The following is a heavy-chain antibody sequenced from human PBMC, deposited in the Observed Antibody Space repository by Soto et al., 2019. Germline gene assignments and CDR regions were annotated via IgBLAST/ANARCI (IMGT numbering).Heavy chain of an antibody. D-gene: IGHD3-3*01. CDR3: AHSRTYYDFWSGYYFDY. Sequence: QITLKESGPTLVKPTQTLTLTCTFSGFSLSTSGVGVGWLRQPPGKALEWLALIYWDDDKRYSPSLKSRLTITKDTSTTQVVLTMTNMDPVDTATYYCAHSRTYYDFWSGYYFDYWGQGTLVTVSS. CDR1: GFSLSTSGVG. CDR2: IYWDDDK. V-gene: IGHV2-5*02. J-gene: IGHJ4*02.